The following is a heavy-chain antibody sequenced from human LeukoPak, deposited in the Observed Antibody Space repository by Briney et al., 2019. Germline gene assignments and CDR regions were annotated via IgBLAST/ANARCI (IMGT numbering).Heavy chain of an antibody. Sequence: GGSLRLSCAASGFAFNTYSMTWVRQAPGKGLEWVSSISSNSVYIYYAESLKGRFNISRDNAKKSLYLQVSSLRAEDTAVYYCAREPGQWLPPELWGQGTLVTVSS. CDR1: GFAFNTYS. D-gene: IGHD6-19*01. CDR2: ISSNSVYI. V-gene: IGHV3-21*01. CDR3: AREPGQWLPPEL. J-gene: IGHJ4*02.